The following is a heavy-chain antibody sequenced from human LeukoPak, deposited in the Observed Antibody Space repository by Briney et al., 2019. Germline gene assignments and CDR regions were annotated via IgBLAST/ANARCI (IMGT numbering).Heavy chain of an antibody. Sequence: GASVKVSCKASGGTFSSYAISWVRQAPGQGLEWMGWMNPNSGNTGYAQKFQGRVTMTRNTSISTAYMELSSLRSEDTAVYYCAREPLRRGMDVWGQGTTVTVSS. CDR3: AREPLRRGMDV. CDR2: MNPNSGNT. CDR1: GGTFSSYA. J-gene: IGHJ6*02. V-gene: IGHV1-8*02.